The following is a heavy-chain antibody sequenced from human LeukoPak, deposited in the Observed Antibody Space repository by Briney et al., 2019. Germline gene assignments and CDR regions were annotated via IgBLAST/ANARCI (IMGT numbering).Heavy chain of an antibody. CDR2: IYYSGST. D-gene: IGHD3-10*01. Sequence: SETLSLTCTVSGGSVSSGSYYWSWIRQPPGKGLEWIGYIYYSGSTNYDPSLKSRATISVDTSKNQFSLKLSSVTAADTAVYYCAREDMVRGPRSFDYWGQGTLVTASS. CDR3: AREDMVRGPRSFDY. CDR1: GGSVSSGSYY. J-gene: IGHJ4*02. V-gene: IGHV4-61*01.